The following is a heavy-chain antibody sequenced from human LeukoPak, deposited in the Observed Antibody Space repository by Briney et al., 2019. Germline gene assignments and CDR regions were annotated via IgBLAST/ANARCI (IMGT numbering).Heavy chain of an antibody. Sequence: AGSLRLSCAASGFTFSTYNMNWVRQAPGKGLEWVSHITSSSTNIYYADSVKGRFTISRDNAKNALSLQMNSLRDEDTAVYYCATSGNYYLKYWGQGTLVTVSS. CDR1: GFTFSTYN. CDR2: ITSSSTNI. J-gene: IGHJ4*02. CDR3: ATSGNYYLKY. V-gene: IGHV3-48*02. D-gene: IGHD1-26*01.